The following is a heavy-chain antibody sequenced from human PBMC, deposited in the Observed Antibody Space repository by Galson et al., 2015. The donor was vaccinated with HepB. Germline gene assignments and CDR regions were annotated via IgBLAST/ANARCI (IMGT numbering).Heavy chain of an antibody. J-gene: IGHJ4*02. D-gene: IGHD3-22*01. Sequence: SLRLSCAASGFTFSSYSMNWVRQAPGKGLEWVSSISSSSSYIYYADSVKGRFTISRDNAKNSLYLQMNSLRAEDTAVYYCARRGDYYDSSGYCFDYWGQGSLVTVSS. CDR3: ARRGDYYDSSGYCFDY. CDR1: GFTFSSYS. V-gene: IGHV3-21*01. CDR2: ISSSSSYI.